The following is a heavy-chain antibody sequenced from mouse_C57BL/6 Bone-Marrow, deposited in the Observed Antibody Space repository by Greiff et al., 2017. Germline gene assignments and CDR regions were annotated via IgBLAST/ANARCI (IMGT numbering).Heavy chain of an antibody. D-gene: IGHD1-1*01. CDR1: GYAFSSSW. CDR2: IYPGDGDT. V-gene: IGHV1-82*01. CDR3: ARRDYYGYFDY. J-gene: IGHJ2*01. Sequence: QVQLKQSGPELVKPGASVKISCKASGYAFSSSWMNWVKQRPGKGLEWLGRIYPGDGDTNYNGKFKGKATLTADKSSSTAYMQLSSLTSEDSAVYFCARRDYYGYFDYWGQGTTLTVSS.